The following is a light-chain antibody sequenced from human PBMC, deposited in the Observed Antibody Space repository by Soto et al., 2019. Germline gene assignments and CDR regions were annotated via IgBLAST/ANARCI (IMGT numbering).Light chain of an antibody. V-gene: IGKV1-17*03. CDR2: TTS. CDR1: QNIGSS. CDR3: LQHDSYPRT. J-gene: IGKJ3*01. Sequence: DIQMTQSPSAMSASVGDRVTITCRASQNIGSSLAWFQQKPGKVPKRLIHTTSTLESGVPSRLSGSGSVTEFTLTISSLQPEDFATYYCLQHDSYPRTFGPGTKVDIK.